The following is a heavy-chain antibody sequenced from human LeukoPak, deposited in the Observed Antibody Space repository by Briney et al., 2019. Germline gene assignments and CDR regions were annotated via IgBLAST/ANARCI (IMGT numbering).Heavy chain of an antibody. CDR1: GGSFSGYY. Sequence: PSETLSLTCAVYGGSFSGYYWSWIRQPPGEGLEWIGEINHSGSTNYNPSLKSRVTISVDTSKNQFSLKLSSVTAADTAVYYCARAGIMITFGGVIARYNWFDPWGQGTLVTVFS. CDR2: INHSGST. J-gene: IGHJ5*02. D-gene: IGHD3-16*02. V-gene: IGHV4-34*01. CDR3: ARAGIMITFGGVIARYNWFDP.